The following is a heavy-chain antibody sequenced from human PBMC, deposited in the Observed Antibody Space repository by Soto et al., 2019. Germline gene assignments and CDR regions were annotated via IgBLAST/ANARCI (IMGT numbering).Heavy chain of an antibody. CDR2: ISDSGSGT. D-gene: IGHD2-21*02. CDR1: GFIFKNYA. J-gene: IGHJ4*02. V-gene: IGHV3-23*01. Sequence: EVQLLESGGGLVQPGGSLRLSCAASGFIFKNYAMTWLRQAPGRGLEWVSGISDSGSGTDYPDSVKGRFTISRDNSKNMSYLQMSRMISEDAAVYYFARAGCSGGYCHSPFHSWGQGTLVTVSS. CDR3: ARAGCSGGYCHSPFHS.